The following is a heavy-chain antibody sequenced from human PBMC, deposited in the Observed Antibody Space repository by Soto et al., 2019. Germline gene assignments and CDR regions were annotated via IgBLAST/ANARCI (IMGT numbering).Heavy chain of an antibody. CDR3: ARGRSGYSSSWYGQRNWFDP. CDR1: GGSFSGYY. D-gene: IGHD6-13*01. Sequence: SETLSLTCAVYGGSFSGYYWSWIRQPPGEGLEWIGEINHSGSTNYNPSLKSRVTISVDTSKNQFSLKLSSVTAADTAVYYCARGRSGYSSSWYGQRNWFDPWGQGTLVTVSS. V-gene: IGHV4-34*01. CDR2: INHSGST. J-gene: IGHJ5*02.